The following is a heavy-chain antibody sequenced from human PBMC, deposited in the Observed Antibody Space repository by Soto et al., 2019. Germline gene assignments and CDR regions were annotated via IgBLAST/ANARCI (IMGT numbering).Heavy chain of an antibody. J-gene: IGHJ4*02. Sequence: PSETLSLTCTVSGGSISGDDYFWSWIRQPPGKGLEWIGFIYYSGTYYNPSLKSRATISTDTSKNHFSLKLSSLRSEDTAVYYCARPLAAAGPPDYWGQGTLVTVSS. CDR2: IYYSGT. CDR3: ARPLAAAGPPDY. CDR1: GGSISGDDYF. D-gene: IGHD6-13*01. V-gene: IGHV4-30-4*02.